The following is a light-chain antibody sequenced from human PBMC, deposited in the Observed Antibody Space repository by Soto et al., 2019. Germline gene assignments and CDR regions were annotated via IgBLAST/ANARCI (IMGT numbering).Light chain of an antibody. CDR3: HQYTNYPWT. J-gene: IGKJ1*01. CDR1: QSISSW. V-gene: IGKV1-5*01. CDR2: EVS. Sequence: DIQMTQSPPTLSASVGDRVTITCRASQSISSWLAWYQQRPGKAPNLLIYEVSSLESGVPSRFSGSGSGTEFTLTISSLQPDDFATYYCHQYTNYPWTFGEGTKVEIK.